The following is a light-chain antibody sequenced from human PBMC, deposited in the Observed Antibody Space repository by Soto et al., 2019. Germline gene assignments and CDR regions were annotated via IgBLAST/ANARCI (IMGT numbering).Light chain of an antibody. J-gene: IGLJ2*01. V-gene: IGLV2-11*01. CDR2: DVS. CDR1: SSDVGGYNY. CDR3: CSYAGSYFHVV. Sequence: QSALTQPRSVSGSPGQSATISCTGTSSDVGGYNYVSWYQQHPGKAPKVMIYDVSKRPSGVPDRFSGSKSGNTASLTISGLQAEDEADYYCCSYAGSYFHVVFGGGTKLTVL.